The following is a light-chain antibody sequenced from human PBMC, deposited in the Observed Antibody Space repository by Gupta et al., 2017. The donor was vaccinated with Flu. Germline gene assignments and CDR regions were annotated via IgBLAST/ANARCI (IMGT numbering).Light chain of an antibody. Sequence: QSALTQPASVSGSRGQSITISCTGTSTDVGAYNYVSWYQQHPGKVPKLMIYEVSNRPSGISTRFSGSKSGNTASLTISGLQAEDEADYYCSSYTGSSSPYVFGTGTKVTVL. J-gene: IGLJ1*01. V-gene: IGLV2-14*01. CDR2: EVS. CDR3: SSYTGSSSPYV. CDR1: STDVGAYNY.